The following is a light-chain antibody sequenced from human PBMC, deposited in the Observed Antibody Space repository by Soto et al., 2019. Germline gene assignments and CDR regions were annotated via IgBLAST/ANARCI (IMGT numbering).Light chain of an antibody. Sequence: DIQMTQSPSSLSASLGDRVTITCRASQGIKKYVAWYQQKPGKVPKLLIYAASSLQSGVPSRFSGSGSGTDFTLTISSLQPEDVATYYCQQTYTTPRTFGQGTKVAIK. V-gene: IGKV1-27*01. CDR1: QGIKKY. CDR2: AAS. CDR3: QQTYTTPRT. J-gene: IGKJ1*01.